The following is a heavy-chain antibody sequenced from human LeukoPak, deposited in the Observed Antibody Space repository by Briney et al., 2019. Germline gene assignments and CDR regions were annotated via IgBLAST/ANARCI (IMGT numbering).Heavy chain of an antibody. V-gene: IGHV3-13*01. CDR3: ARGGIAVSGIDLEDY. J-gene: IGHJ4*02. CDR2: IGTGGDI. Sequence: GGSLRLSCAASGFTFSRCDMFWFRQVPGKGLEWVSTIGTGGDIYYSDSVKGRFTIFRENAKNSLYLQMNNLSAGDTAVYFCARGGIAVSGIDLEDYWCQGTLVTVSS. CDR1: GFTFSRCD. D-gene: IGHD6-19*01.